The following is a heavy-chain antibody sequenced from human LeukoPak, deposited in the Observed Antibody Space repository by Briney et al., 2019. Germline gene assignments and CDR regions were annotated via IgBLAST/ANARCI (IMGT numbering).Heavy chain of an antibody. Sequence: SETLSLTCTVSGGSISSYYWSWIRQPAGKGLEWIGRIYSSGSTNYNPSLKSPVTMSVDTSKNQFSLKLSSVTAADTAIYYCARVTAAVGWYFDLWGRGTLVTVSS. V-gene: IGHV4-4*07. CDR1: GGSISSYY. CDR3: ARVTAAVGWYFDL. CDR2: IYSSGST. D-gene: IGHD6-13*01. J-gene: IGHJ2*01.